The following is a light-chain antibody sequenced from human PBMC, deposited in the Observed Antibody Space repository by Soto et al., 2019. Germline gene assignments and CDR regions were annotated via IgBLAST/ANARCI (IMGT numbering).Light chain of an antibody. V-gene: IGLV6-57*04. CDR2: EDN. CDR1: SGSIGSAY. CDR3: QSYENTMLR. J-gene: IGLJ3*02. Sequence: NFMLTQPHSVSESPGKTVTISCTRSSGSIGSAYVQWYQQRPGRAPTTVIYEDNQRPSGVPDRFSGSIDSSSNSASLTISGLKTEDEADYYCQSYENTMLRFGGGTKVTVL.